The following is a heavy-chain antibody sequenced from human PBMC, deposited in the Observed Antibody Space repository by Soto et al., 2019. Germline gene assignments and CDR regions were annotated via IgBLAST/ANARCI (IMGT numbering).Heavy chain of an antibody. D-gene: IGHD3-22*01. V-gene: IGHV1-3*01. CDR1: GYTLTSYA. J-gene: IGHJ5*02. CDR3: ARSRAYYYDSSGPVRPLYNWFDP. Sequence: GASVKVSCKASGYTLTSYAMHWVRQAPGQRLEWMGWINAGNGNTKYSQKFQGRVTITRDTSASTAYMELSSLRSEDTAVYYCARSRAYYYDSSGPVRPLYNWFDPWGQGTLVTVSS. CDR2: INAGNGNT.